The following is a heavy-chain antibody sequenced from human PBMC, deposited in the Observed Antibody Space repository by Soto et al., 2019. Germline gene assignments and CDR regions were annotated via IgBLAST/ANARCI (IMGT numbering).Heavy chain of an antibody. CDR1: GFTFDDYA. D-gene: IGHD5-12*01. CDR2: ISWNSGSI. V-gene: IGHV3-9*01. Sequence: GGSLRLSCAASGFTFDDYAMHWVRQAPGKGLEWVSGISWNSGSIGYADSVKGRFTISRDNAKNSLYLQMNSLRAEDTALYYCAKSSPSVDIVATFFDYWGQGTLVTVSS. J-gene: IGHJ4*02. CDR3: AKSSPSVDIVATFFDY.